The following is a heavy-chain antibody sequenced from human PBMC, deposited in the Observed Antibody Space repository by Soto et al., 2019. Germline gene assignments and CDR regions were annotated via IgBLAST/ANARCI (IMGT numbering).Heavy chain of an antibody. V-gene: IGHV4-34*01. CDR2: INHSGST. Sequence: SETLSLTCAVYGGSFSGYYWSWIRQPPGKGLEWIGEINHSGSTNYNPSLKSRVTISVDTSKNQFSLKLSSVTAADTAVYYCARHRSDFWFDPWGQGTLVTVSS. CDR1: GGSFSGYY. D-gene: IGHD2-21*02. J-gene: IGHJ5*02. CDR3: ARHRSDFWFDP.